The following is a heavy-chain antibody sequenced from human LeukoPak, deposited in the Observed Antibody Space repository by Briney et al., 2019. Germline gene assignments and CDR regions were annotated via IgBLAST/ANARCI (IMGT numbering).Heavy chain of an antibody. V-gene: IGHV3-21*04. CDR2: ISSSSSYI. CDR1: GFTFSR. D-gene: IGHD1-26*01. J-gene: IGHJ6*03. Sequence: PGGSLRLSSAASGFTFSRMNWVRQAPGKGLEWVSSISSSSSYIYYADSVKGRFTISRDNAKNSLYLQVNSLRVEDMALYYCAKGGIYRGTYYYMDVWGKGTTVTVSS. CDR3: AKGGIYRGTYYYMDV.